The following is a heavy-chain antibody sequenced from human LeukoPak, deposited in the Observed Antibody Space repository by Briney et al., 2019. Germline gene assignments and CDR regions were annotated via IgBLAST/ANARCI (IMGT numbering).Heavy chain of an antibody. Sequence: SETLSLTCTVSGYSISSGYYWGWIRQPPGKGLEWIGSIYHSGSTYYNPSLKSRVAISVDTSKNQFSLKLSSVTAADTAVYYCARSHYYDSAFDIWGQGTMVTVSS. CDR2: IYHSGST. V-gene: IGHV4-38-2*02. CDR3: ARSHYYDSAFDI. J-gene: IGHJ3*02. CDR1: GYSISSGYY. D-gene: IGHD3-22*01.